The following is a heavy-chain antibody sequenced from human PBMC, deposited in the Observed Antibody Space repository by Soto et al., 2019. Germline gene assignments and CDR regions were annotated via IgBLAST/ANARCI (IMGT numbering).Heavy chain of an antibody. V-gene: IGHV3-30-3*01. Sequence: QVQLVESGGGVVQPGRSLRLSCAASGFTFSNYAMHWVRQAPGKRLDWVAVVSFDGSNSYYADSVKGRFTISRDNSKNTLFLQMNSLRPEDTAVYFCARPIVPAIQNHPYYYYGLEVWGQGTTVTVSS. CDR1: GFTFSNYA. D-gene: IGHD2-2*01. CDR2: VSFDGSNS. CDR3: ARPIVPAIQNHPYYYYGLEV. J-gene: IGHJ6*02.